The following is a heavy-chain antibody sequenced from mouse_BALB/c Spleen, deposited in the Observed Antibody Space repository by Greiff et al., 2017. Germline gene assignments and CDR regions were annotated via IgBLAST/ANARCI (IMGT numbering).Heavy chain of an antibody. CDR2: ISYDGSN. CDR3: AREDD. Sequence: EVKLMESGPGLVKPSQSLSLTCSVTGYSITSGYYWNWIRQFPGNKLEWMGYISYDGSNNYNPSLKNRISITRDTSKNQFFLKLNSVTTEDTATYYCAREDDWGQGTTLTVSS. CDR1: GYSITSGYY. J-gene: IGHJ2*01. V-gene: IGHV3-6*02.